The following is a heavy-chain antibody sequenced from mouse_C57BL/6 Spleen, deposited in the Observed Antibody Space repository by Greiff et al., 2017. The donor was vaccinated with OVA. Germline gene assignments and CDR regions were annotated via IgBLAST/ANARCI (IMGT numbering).Heavy chain of an antibody. D-gene: IGHD2-1*01. CDR2: INPGSGGT. Sequence: QVQLQQSGAELVRPGTSVKVSCKASGYAFTNYLIEWVKQRPGQGLEWIGVINPGSGGTNYNEKFKGKATLTADKSSSTAYMQLSSLTSEDSAVYFCAGSLDLLWGAMDYWGQGTSVTVSS. CDR1: GYAFTNYL. J-gene: IGHJ4*01. V-gene: IGHV1-54*01. CDR3: AGSLDLLWGAMDY.